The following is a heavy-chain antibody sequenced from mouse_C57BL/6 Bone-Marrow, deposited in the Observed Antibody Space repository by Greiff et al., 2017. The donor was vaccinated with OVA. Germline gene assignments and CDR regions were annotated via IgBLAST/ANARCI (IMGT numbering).Heavy chain of an antibody. CDR3: ARSFYSPYAMDY. J-gene: IGHJ4*01. CDR1: GFTFTDYY. CDR2: IRNKANGYTT. D-gene: IGHD2-12*01. V-gene: IGHV7-3*01. Sequence: EVKLQESGGGLVQPGGSLSLSCAASGFTFTDYYMSWVRQPPGKALEWLGFIRNKANGYTTEYSASVKGRFTISRDNSQSILYLQMNALRAEDSATYYCARSFYSPYAMDYWGQGTSVTVSS.